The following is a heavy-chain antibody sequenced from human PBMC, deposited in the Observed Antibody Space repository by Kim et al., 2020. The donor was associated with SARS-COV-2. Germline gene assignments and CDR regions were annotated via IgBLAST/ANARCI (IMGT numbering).Heavy chain of an antibody. Sequence: GGSLTLSCIPSGFTFSNYWMSWIRQAPGKGLEWVANIKEDGSEKYYVDSVKGRFTISRDNAKNSLYLQMNSLRAEDTAVYYCAREKFCSGDTCYDLDYWGQGNLVTVSS. CDR3: AREKFCSGDTCYDLDY. J-gene: IGHJ4*02. D-gene: IGHD2-15*01. CDR1: GFTFSNYW. CDR2: IKEDGSEK. V-gene: IGHV3-7*01.